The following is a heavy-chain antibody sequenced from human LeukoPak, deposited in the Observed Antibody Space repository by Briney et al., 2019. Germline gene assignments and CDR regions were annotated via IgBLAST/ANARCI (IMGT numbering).Heavy chain of an antibody. CDR2: ISGSGGST. Sequence: GGSLRLSCAASGFTFSSYAMSWVRQAPGKGLEWVSAISGSGGSTYYADSVKGRFTISRDNSKNTLYLQMDSLRAEDTAVYYCAKDRTFGGVIVLDYWGQGTLVTVSS. D-gene: IGHD3-16*02. J-gene: IGHJ4*02. V-gene: IGHV3-23*01. CDR3: AKDRTFGGVIVLDY. CDR1: GFTFSSYA.